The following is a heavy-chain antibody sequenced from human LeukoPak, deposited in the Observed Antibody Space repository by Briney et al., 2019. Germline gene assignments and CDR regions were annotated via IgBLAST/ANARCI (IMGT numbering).Heavy chain of an antibody. J-gene: IGHJ4*02. D-gene: IGHD6-19*01. Sequence: SETLSLTCTVSGGSISSGSYYWSWIRQPAGKGLEWIGRIYTSGSTNYNPSLKSRVTISVDTSKNQFSLKLSSVTAADTAVYYCVGMSAGYSSGWYLGYYFDYWGQGTLVTVSS. CDR3: VGMSAGYSSGWYLGYYFDY. CDR2: IYTSGST. CDR1: GGSISSGSYY. V-gene: IGHV4-61*02.